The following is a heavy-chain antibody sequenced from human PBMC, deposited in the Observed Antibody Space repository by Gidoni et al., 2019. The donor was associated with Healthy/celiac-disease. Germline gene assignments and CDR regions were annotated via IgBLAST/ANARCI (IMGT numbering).Heavy chain of an antibody. CDR2: ISDDGSNK. CDR1: GFPFSTYD. D-gene: IGHD2-15*01. CDR3: ARDGEYCSGGSCLYDAFDI. J-gene: IGHJ3*02. V-gene: IGHV3-30-3*01. Sequence: QVQLVESGGGVVQPGSSLRLSCAASGFPFSTYDLHGVRQAPGKGLEWVAVISDDGSNKYYADAVKGRFTISRDNSKNALYLQMNSLRAEDTAVYYCARDGEYCSGGSCLYDAFDIWGQGTMVTVSS.